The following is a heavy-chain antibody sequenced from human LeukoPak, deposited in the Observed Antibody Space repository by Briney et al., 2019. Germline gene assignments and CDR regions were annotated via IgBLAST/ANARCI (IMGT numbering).Heavy chain of an antibody. V-gene: IGHV3-33*01. D-gene: IGHD3-22*01. Sequence: GRSLRLSCAASGFTFITYGMHWVRQAPGKGLEWVALIWYDGSYKYYADSVKGRFTISRDNSKNTLYLQMNSLRAEDTAVYYCAREYYDSSDYPRQHYFDYWGQGTLVTVSS. CDR3: AREYYDSSDYPRQHYFDY. CDR1: GFTFITYG. CDR2: IWYDGSYK. J-gene: IGHJ4*02.